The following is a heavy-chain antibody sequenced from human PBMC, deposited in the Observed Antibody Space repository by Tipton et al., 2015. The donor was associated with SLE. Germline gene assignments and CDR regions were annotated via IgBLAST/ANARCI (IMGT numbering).Heavy chain of an antibody. CDR2: ISYSGST. CDR1: GGSIGSRPYY. CDR3: ARGRAYDFWKGPFDY. Sequence: TLSLTCFVSGGSIGSRPYYWSWIRQPPGKGLEWIGHISYSGSTHYNSSLKSRVTMSLDASKNQFSLTVSSVTAADTAVYHCARGRAYDFWKGPFDYWGQGTLVTVSS. J-gene: IGHJ4*02. V-gene: IGHV4-61*01. D-gene: IGHD3-3*01.